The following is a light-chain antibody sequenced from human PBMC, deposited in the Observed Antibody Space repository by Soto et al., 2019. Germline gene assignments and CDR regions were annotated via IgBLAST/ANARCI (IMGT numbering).Light chain of an antibody. Sequence: QSALTQPASVSGSPGQSITISCTGTSSDVGGYNYVSWYQHHPGKAPKLMIYEVSNRPSGVSNRFSGSKSGNTASLTISGLQADDEADYYCSSYTSSGTLYVFGTGTKVTVL. CDR2: EVS. V-gene: IGLV2-14*01. J-gene: IGLJ1*01. CDR3: SSYTSSGTLYV. CDR1: SSDVGGYNY.